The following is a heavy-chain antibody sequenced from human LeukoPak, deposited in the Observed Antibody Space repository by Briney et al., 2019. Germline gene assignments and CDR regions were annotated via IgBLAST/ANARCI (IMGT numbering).Heavy chain of an antibody. CDR1: GFTVSSSY. D-gene: IGHD3-10*01. J-gene: IGHJ4*02. Sequence: GGSLRLSCAASGFTVSSSYMTWVRQAPGKGLEWVSVIFNGGSTYYADSVKGRFTISTDNSRNTVYLQMNSLRAEDTGTYYCARGLFTSGTYYNFFDYWAQGILVTVSS. CDR2: IFNGGST. CDR3: ARGLFTSGTYYNFFDY. V-gene: IGHV3-66*01.